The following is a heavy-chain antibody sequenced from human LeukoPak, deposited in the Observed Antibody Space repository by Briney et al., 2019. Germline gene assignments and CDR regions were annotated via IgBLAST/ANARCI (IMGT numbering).Heavy chain of an antibody. CDR2: INHSGST. CDR1: GGSFSGYY. V-gene: IGHV4-34*01. D-gene: IGHD3-16*01. Sequence: SETLSLTCAVYGGSFSGYYWSRIRQPPGKGLEWIGEINHSGSTNYNPSLKSRVTISVDTSKNQFSLKLSSVTAADTAVYYCARLTITFRGQNVPWGQGTLVTVSS. CDR3: ARLTITFRGQNVP. J-gene: IGHJ5*02.